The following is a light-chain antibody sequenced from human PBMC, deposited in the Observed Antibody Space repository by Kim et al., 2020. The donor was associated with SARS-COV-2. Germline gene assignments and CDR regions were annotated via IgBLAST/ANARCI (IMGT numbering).Light chain of an antibody. V-gene: IGKV1-12*01. Sequence: EIQMTQSPSSVSASPGDRVTISCRASQRISSWLAWYQQKPGKAPKLLIYAASSLQSGVPSRFSGSGSGTDFTLTISSLQSEDFATYYCQQDNSFPWTFGQGTKVDIK. J-gene: IGKJ1*01. CDR3: QQDNSFPWT. CDR2: AAS. CDR1: QRISSW.